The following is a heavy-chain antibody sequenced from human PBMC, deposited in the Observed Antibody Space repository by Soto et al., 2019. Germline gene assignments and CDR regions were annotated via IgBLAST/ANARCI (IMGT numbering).Heavy chain of an antibody. D-gene: IGHD3-22*01. J-gene: IGHJ5*02. CDR2: INAGIGIT. Sequence: ASVKVSCKASGYTFTSYAMDWVRQAPGQRLEWMGRINAGIGITNYSQKFQGRVTITTDTSTSTAYMELSSLRSEDTAVYYCARDLGNYYDSSGYQNWFDPWGQGTLVTVSS. CDR3: ARDLGNYYDSSGYQNWFDP. CDR1: GYTFTSYA. V-gene: IGHV1-3*01.